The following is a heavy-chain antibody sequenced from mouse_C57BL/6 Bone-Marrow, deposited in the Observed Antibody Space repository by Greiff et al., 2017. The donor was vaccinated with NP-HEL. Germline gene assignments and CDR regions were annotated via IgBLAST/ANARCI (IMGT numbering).Heavy chain of an antibody. CDR3: ARGNTYYSNSYYFDY. Sequence: QVQLQQPGAELVKPGASVKMSCKASGYTFTSYWITWVKQRPGQGLEWIGDIYPGSGSTNYNEKFKSKATLTVDTSSSTAYMQLSSLTSEDSAVYYCARGNTYYSNSYYFDYWGQGTTLTVSS. CDR1: GYTFTSYW. CDR2: IYPGSGST. D-gene: IGHD2-5*01. J-gene: IGHJ2*01. V-gene: IGHV1-55*01.